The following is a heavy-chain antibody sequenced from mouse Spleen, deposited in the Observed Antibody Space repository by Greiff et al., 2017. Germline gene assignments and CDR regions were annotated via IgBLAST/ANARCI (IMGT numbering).Heavy chain of an antibody. V-gene: IGHV1S81*02. CDR3: TRAYYYGSSAWFAY. J-gene: IGHJ3*01. Sequence: VQLQQSGAELVKPGASVKLSCKASGYTFTSYYMYWVKQRPGQGLEWIGEINPSNGGTNFNEKFKSKATLTVDKSSSTAYMQLSSLTSEDSAVYYCTRAYYYGSSAWFAYWGQGTLVTVSA. D-gene: IGHD1-1*01. CDR1: GYTFTSYY. CDR2: INPSNGGT.